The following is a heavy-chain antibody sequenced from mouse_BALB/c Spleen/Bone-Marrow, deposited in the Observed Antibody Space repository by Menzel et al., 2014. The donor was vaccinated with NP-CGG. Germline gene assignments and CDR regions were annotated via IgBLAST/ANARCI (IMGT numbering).Heavy chain of an antibody. J-gene: IGHJ2*01. CDR3: ARFTRDY. Sequence: VHLVESGDELVRPGTSVKVSCKASGYAFTNYLIEWFKQRPGQGLEWIGRINPGIGGTTYNAKFKGKATLTADKSSTTAYMQLSSLTSDDSAVYFCARFTRDYWGQGTTLTVSS. CDR2: INPGIGGT. CDR1: GYAFTNYL. V-gene: IGHV1-54*01.